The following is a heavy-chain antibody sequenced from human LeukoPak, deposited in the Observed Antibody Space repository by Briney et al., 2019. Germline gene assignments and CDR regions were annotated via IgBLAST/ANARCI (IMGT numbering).Heavy chain of an antibody. CDR1: GFTVSSNC. CDR2: LCDGRNS. CDR3: ARKVGYGYAPDS. D-gene: IGHD5-18*01. J-gene: IGHJ4*02. Sequence: GGSLRLSCAASGFTVSSNCVTWVRQAPGMGLEWVSVLCDGRNSYYADSVKGRFTISTDNSKNTLYLQMNSLRAEDTAVYYCARKVGYGYAPDSWGQGTLVTVSS. V-gene: IGHV3-53*01.